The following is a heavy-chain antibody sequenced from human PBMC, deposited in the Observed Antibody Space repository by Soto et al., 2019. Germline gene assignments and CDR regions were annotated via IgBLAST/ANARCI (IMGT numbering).Heavy chain of an antibody. CDR1: GGSISSGGYY. V-gene: IGHV4-31*03. J-gene: IGHJ5*02. CDR3: ARGSLLEWLLYAGWFDP. Sequence: QVQLQESGPGLVKPSQTLSLTFTVSGGSISSGGYYWSWIRQHPGKGLEWIGYIYYSGSTYYNPSLKSRVTISVDTSKNQFSLKLSSVTAADTAVYYCARGSLLEWLLYAGWFDPRGQGTLVTVSS. D-gene: IGHD3-3*01. CDR2: IYYSGST.